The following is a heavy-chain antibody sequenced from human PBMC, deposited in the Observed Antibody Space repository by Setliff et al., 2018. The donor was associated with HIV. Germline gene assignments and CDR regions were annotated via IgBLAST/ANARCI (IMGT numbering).Heavy chain of an antibody. CDR3: TRGLGAQWLGSGDMDDHQYMDV. Sequence: SLSGHFWSWVRQPPGKGLEWIGEINDRGTSHYNPSLKSRVTISLDTSKNQFSLRLTSVTAADTAVYFCTRGLGAQWLGSGDMDDHQYMDVWAKGTTVTVSS. D-gene: IGHD6-19*01. V-gene: IGHV4-34*01. CDR2: INDRGTS. CDR1: SLSGHF. J-gene: IGHJ6*04.